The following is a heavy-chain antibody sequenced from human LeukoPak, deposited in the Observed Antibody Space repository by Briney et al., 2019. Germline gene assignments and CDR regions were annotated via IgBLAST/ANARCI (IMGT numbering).Heavy chain of an antibody. D-gene: IGHD3-10*01. CDR1: GFTFSSYS. Sequence: GGSLRLSCAASGFTFSSYSMNWVRQAPGKGLEWVSSISSSSSYIYYAGSVKGRFTISRDSAKNSLYLQMNSLRAEDTAVYYCARDLRRYYGSGKLGYFDYWGQGTLVTVSS. CDR3: ARDLRRYYGSGKLGYFDY. J-gene: IGHJ4*02. V-gene: IGHV3-21*01. CDR2: ISSSSSYI.